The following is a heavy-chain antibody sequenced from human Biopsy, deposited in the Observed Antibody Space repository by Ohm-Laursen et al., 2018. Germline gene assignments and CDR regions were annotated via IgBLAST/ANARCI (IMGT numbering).Heavy chain of an antibody. CDR3: ASYDEAGGYFAY. D-gene: IGHD2-8*02. Sequence: SLRLSCAASGFTSSTYWMQWVRQAPGKGLVWVSRINSNGRSTAYADSVKGRFTISRDNAKNTLYLQLNSLRAEDTALYYCASYDEAGGYFAYWGQGALVTVSS. J-gene: IGHJ4*02. CDR2: INSNGRST. CDR1: GFTSSTYW. V-gene: IGHV3-74*03.